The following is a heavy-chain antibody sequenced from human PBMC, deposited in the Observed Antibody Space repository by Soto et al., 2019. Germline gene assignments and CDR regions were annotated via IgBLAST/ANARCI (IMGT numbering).Heavy chain of an antibody. CDR3: AREDGSGSYYYYYGMDV. CDR1: GGTFSSYA. J-gene: IGHJ6*02. Sequence: QVQLVQSGAEVKKPGSSVKVSCKASGGTFSSYAISWVRQAPGQGLEWMGGIIPIFVTANYAQKFQGRVTITADESTSTAYMELSSLRSEDTAVYYCAREDGSGSYYYYYGMDVWGQGTTVTVSS. CDR2: IIPIFVTA. D-gene: IGHD3-10*01. V-gene: IGHV1-69*01.